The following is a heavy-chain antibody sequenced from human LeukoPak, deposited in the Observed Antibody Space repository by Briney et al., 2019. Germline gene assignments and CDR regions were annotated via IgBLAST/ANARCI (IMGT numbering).Heavy chain of an antibody. CDR1: GFTFGNAW. J-gene: IGHJ4*02. Sequence: GGSLRLSCAASGFTFGNAWMSWVRQAPGKGLEWVGRIKSKTDGWTTDYAAPVKGRFTISRDDSKNTLYLQMNSLKTEDTAVYYCTTDIPPDWGQGTLVTVSS. CDR3: TTDIPPD. V-gene: IGHV3-15*01. CDR2: IKSKTDGWTT.